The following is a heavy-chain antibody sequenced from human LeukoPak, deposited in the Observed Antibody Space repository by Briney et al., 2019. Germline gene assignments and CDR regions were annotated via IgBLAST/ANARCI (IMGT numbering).Heavy chain of an antibody. Sequence: GGSLRLSCAASGFTFNKYAMSWVRQAPGKGLEWVSGISTTVGITFYADSVKGRFTISRDTSKNTLYLQMNSLRAEDTAVYYCAKSQAILGGFFDNWGQGTLVTVSS. CDR1: GFTFNKYA. J-gene: IGHJ4*02. CDR2: ISTTVGIT. V-gene: IGHV3-23*01. CDR3: AKSQAILGGFFDN. D-gene: IGHD2-15*01.